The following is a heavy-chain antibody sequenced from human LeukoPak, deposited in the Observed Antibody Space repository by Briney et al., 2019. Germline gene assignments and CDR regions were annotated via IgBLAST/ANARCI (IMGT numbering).Heavy chain of an antibody. J-gene: IGHJ6*02. D-gene: IGHD3-22*01. V-gene: IGHV1-69*04. Sequence: SVKVSCKASGGTFSSYAISWVRQAPGQGFEWMGRIIPILGIANYAQKFQGRVTITADKSASTAYMELSSLRSEDTAVYYCARVTTTGYYYYGMDVWGQGTTVTVSS. CDR3: ARVTTTGYYYYGMDV. CDR2: IIPILGIA. CDR1: GGTFSSYA.